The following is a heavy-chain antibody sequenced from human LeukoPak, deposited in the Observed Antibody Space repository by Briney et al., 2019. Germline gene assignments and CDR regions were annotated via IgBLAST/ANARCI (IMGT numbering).Heavy chain of an antibody. CDR2: ISTYNGNT. CDR3: ARTVRKGLRFFFYMDV. V-gene: IGHV1-18*01. Sequence: ASVKVSCKASGYTFTSYGITCVRQAPGQGLEWMGWISTYNGNTNYAQKLQGRVTMTTDTSTSTAYMELRSLRSDDTAVYYCARTVRKGLRFFFYMDVWGKGTTVTVSS. J-gene: IGHJ6*03. CDR1: GYTFTSYG. D-gene: IGHD3-3*01.